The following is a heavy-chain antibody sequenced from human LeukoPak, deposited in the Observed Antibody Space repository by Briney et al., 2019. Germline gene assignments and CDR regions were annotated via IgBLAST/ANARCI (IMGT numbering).Heavy chain of an antibody. D-gene: IGHD1-26*01. CDR3: ASLIVGATYDFDY. CDR1: GYTFTSYD. V-gene: IGHV1-2*02. CDR2: INPNSGGT. Sequence: ASVKVSCKASGYTFTSYDINWVRQATGQGLEWMGWINPNSGGTNYAQKFQGRVTMTRDTSISTAYMELSRLRSDDTAVYYCASLIVGATYDFDYWGQGTLVTVSS. J-gene: IGHJ4*02.